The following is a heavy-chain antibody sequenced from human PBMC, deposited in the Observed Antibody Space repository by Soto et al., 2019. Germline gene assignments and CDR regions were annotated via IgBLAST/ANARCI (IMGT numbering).Heavy chain of an antibody. CDR3: ARDPRPYSGYDPLDY. CDR2: INSDGSST. D-gene: IGHD5-12*01. J-gene: IGHJ4*02. Sequence: EVQLVESGGGLVQPGGSLRLSFAASGFTFSSYWMHWVRQAPGKGLVWVSRINSDGSSTSYADSVKGRFTISRDNAKNTLYLQMNSLRAEDTAVYYCARDPRPYSGYDPLDYWGQGTLVTVSS. CDR1: GFTFSSYW. V-gene: IGHV3-74*01.